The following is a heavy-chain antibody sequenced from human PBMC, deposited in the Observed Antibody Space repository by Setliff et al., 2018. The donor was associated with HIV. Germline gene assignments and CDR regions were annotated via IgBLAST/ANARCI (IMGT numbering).Heavy chain of an antibody. Sequence: SETLSLTCTVSGGSISSRTYYWGWIRQPPGKGLEWIGEIDHRGRPKYNPSLNSRVTISVDTSKNQFSLNLSSVTAADTAVYYCAKDSQNYGRETYYYYYYMDVWGKGTTVTVSS. CDR1: GGSISSRTYY. D-gene: IGHD3-10*01. CDR2: IDHRGRP. V-gene: IGHV4-39*07. CDR3: AKDSQNYGRETYYYYYYMDV. J-gene: IGHJ6*03.